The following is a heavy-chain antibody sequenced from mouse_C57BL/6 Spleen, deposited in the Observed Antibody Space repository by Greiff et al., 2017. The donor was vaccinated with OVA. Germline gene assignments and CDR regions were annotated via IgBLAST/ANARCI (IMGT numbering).Heavy chain of an antibody. J-gene: IGHJ1*03. CDR1: GYSITSGYD. V-gene: IGHV3-1*01. CDR2: ISYSGST. Sequence: EVMLVESGPGMVKPSQSLSLTCTVTGYSITSGYDWHWIRHFPGNKLEWMGYISYSGSTNYNPSLKSRISITPDTSKNQFFLKLNSVTTEYTATYYCARVLGRMGYFDVWGTGTTVTVSS. CDR3: ARVLGRMGYFDV. D-gene: IGHD4-1*01.